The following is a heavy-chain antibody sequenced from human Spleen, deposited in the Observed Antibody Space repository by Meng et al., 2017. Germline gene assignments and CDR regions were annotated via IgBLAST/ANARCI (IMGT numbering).Heavy chain of an antibody. CDR2: INPNSGST. V-gene: IGHV1-2*02. D-gene: IGHD5-12*01. CDR1: GYTFIGYY. J-gene: IGHJ4*02. CDR3: GTGSRLDY. Sequence: ASVKVSCKASGYTFIGYYMHWVRQAPGQGPEWMGWINPNSGSTDYAQSFQGRLTITRDTSANTAYMEVSSLRSEDTAVYYCGTGSRLDYWGQGTLVTVSS.